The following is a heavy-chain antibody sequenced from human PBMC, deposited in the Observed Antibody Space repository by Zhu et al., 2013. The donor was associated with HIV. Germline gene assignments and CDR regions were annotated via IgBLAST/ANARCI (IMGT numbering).Heavy chain of an antibody. CDR3: ARGVYYYDSTRGNDAFDI. Sequence: QVQLVQSGAEVKKPGASAKVSCKASGYTFTGYYMHWVRQAPGQGLEWMGWINPNSGGTNYAQKFQGWVTMTRDTSISTAYMELSRLRSDDTAVYYCARGVYYYDSTRGNDAFDIWGQGTMVTVSS. D-gene: IGHD3-22*01. J-gene: IGHJ3*02. CDR2: INPNSGGT. CDR1: GYTFTGYY. V-gene: IGHV1-2*04.